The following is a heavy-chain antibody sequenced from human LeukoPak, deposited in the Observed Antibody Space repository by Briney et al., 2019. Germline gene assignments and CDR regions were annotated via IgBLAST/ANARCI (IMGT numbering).Heavy chain of an antibody. Sequence: GGPLRLSCAASGFTFSSYGMHWVRQAPGKGLEWVAVISYDGSNKYYADSVKDRFTISRDNSKNTLYLQMNSLRAEDTAVYYCAKLQTYYYGSGSYYNGDYWGQGTLVTVSS. CDR3: AKLQTYYYGSGSYYNGDY. D-gene: IGHD3-10*01. J-gene: IGHJ4*02. V-gene: IGHV3-30*18. CDR1: GFTFSSYG. CDR2: ISYDGSNK.